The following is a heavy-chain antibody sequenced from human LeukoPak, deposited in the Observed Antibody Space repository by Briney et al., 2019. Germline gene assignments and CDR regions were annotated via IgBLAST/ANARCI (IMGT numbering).Heavy chain of an antibody. V-gene: IGHV4-38-2*02. J-gene: IGHJ4*02. CDR3: AREVSGSYVN. D-gene: IGHD3-10*01. CDR1: GYSISSGYY. CDR2: IYHSGST. Sequence: PSETLSLTCAVSGYSISSGYYWGWIRQPPGKGLEWIGSIYHSGSTNYNPSLKSRVTMSVDTSKNQFSLKLSSVTAADTAVYYCAREVSGSYVNWGQGTLVTVSS.